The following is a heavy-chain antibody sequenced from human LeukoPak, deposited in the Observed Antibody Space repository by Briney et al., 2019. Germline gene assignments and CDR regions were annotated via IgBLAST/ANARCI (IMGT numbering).Heavy chain of an antibody. CDR1: GFTFSSYS. CDR3: ASSPLRDSSSMLYYYYMDV. V-gene: IGHV3-21*01. CDR2: ISSSSSYI. D-gene: IGHD6-6*01. J-gene: IGHJ6*03. Sequence: GGSLRLSCAASGFTFSSYSMNWVRQAPGKGLEWVSSISSSSSYIYYADSVKGRFTISRENAKNSLYLQMNSLRAEDTAVCYCASSPLRDSSSMLYYYYMDVWGKGTTVTVSS.